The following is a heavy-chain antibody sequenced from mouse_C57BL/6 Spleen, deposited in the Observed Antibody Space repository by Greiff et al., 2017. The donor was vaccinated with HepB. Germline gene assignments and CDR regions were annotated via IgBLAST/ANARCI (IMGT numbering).Heavy chain of an antibody. V-gene: IGHV1-76*01. Sequence: QVQLQQSGAELVRPGDSVKLSCKASGYTFTDYYIHWVKQRPGQGLEWIARIYPGSGNTDYNEKFKGKATLTAEKSSSTAYMQLSSLTAEDSAVYYCARSSTAYFDYWGQGTTLTVSS. CDR2: IYPGSGNT. CDR3: ARSSTAYFDY. CDR1: GYTFTDYY. J-gene: IGHJ2*01. D-gene: IGHD1-1*01.